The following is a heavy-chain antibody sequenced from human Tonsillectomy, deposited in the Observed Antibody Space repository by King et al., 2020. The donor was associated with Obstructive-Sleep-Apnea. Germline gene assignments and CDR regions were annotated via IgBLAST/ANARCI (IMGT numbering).Heavy chain of an antibody. Sequence: VQLVESGGGVVQPGGSLRLSCAASGFTFSTYGMHWVRQAPGKGLEWVAFIRYDGNNDYYADSVKGRFTISRDNSKNTLYMQMKSLRADDTAVYYCAKDQLSYSISWYFDYWGQGTLVTVSS. CDR2: IRYDGNND. CDR1: GFTFSTYG. V-gene: IGHV3-30*02. J-gene: IGHJ4*02. D-gene: IGHD6-13*01. CDR3: AKDQLSYSISWYFDY.